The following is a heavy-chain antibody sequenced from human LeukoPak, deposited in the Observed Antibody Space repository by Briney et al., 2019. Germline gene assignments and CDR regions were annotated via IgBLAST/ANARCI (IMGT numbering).Heavy chain of an antibody. Sequence: SETLSLTCIVSGGSISTSAYYWGWIRQPPGEGLQWIGSIYYSGNTYYNSSLKSRVTISVDTSKNQFSLKLSSVTAADTAVYYCARWVTGNLAFDIWGQGTMVTVSS. J-gene: IGHJ3*02. D-gene: IGHD4-23*01. CDR1: GGSISTSAYY. V-gene: IGHV4-39*01. CDR3: ARWVTGNLAFDI. CDR2: IYYSGNT.